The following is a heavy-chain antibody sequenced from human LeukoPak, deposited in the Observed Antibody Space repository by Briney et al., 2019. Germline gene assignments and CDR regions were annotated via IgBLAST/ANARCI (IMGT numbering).Heavy chain of an antibody. D-gene: IGHD3-10*01. CDR3: ARFRDGLLWFGELLYGLDS. V-gene: IGHV5-51*01. Sequence: GESLEISCKGSGYSFTSYWIGWVRQMPGKGLEWMGIIYPGDSDTRYSPSFQGQVTISADKSISTAYLQWSSLKASDTAMYYCARFRDGLLWFGELLYGLDSWGQGTLVTVSS. CDR1: GYSFTSYW. CDR2: IYPGDSDT. J-gene: IGHJ5*02.